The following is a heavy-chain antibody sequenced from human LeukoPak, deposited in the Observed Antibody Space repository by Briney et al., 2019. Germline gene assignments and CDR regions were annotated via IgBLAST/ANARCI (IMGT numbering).Heavy chain of an antibody. Sequence: ASVTVSCKASGYTFTSYGISWVRQAPGQGLEWMGWISAYNGNTNYAQKLQGRVTMTTDTSTSTAYMELRSLRSDDTAVYYCARAHYDFWSGYYHNWFDHWGQGTLVTVSS. V-gene: IGHV1-18*01. J-gene: IGHJ5*02. CDR1: GYTFTSYG. D-gene: IGHD3-3*01. CDR3: ARAHYDFWSGYYHNWFDH. CDR2: ISAYNGNT.